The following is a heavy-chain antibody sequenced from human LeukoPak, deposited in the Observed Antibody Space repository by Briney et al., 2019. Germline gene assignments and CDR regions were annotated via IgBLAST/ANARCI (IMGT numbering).Heavy chain of an antibody. CDR3: ARALGYDSWNYYYGMDV. J-gene: IGHJ6*02. CDR1: GFTFSSYS. Sequence: GGSLRIFCAASGFTFSSYSMNWVRQAPGKGLEWVSSISSSSSYIYYADSVKGRFTISRDNAKNSLYLQMNSLRAEDTAVYYCARALGYDSWNYYYGMDVWGQGTTVTVSS. V-gene: IGHV3-21*04. CDR2: ISSSSSYI. D-gene: IGHD3-22*01.